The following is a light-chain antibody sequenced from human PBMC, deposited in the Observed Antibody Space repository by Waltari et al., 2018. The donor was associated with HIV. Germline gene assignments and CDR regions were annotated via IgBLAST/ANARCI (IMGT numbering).Light chain of an antibody. CDR2: DVS. CDR1: SSDVGGYNY. CDR3: CSYAGSSLYV. J-gene: IGLJ1*01. V-gene: IGLV2-11*01. Sequence: QSALTQPRSVSGSPGQSVTISCTGTSSDVGGYNYFSWYQQHPGKAPKLMIYDVSKRPSGVPDRFSGSKSGNTASLTISGLQAEDEADYYCCSYAGSSLYVFGTGTKVTVL.